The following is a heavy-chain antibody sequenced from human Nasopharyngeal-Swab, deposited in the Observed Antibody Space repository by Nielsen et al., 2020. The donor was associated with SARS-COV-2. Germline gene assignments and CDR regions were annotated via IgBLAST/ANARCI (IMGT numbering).Heavy chain of an antibody. J-gene: IGHJ5*02. CDR2: INGVGAA. CDR1: ALTLNNYA. CDR3: AKAPLSWNDRLDL. Sequence: GGSLRLSCAAPALTLNNYAVAWVRQAPGKGLEWLSGINGVGAAYYADSVKGRFTVSRDYSNDTVSLQMDGLRVEDTAVYYYAKAPLSWNDRLDLWGQGTLVTVSS. V-gene: IGHV3-23*01. D-gene: IGHD1-1*01.